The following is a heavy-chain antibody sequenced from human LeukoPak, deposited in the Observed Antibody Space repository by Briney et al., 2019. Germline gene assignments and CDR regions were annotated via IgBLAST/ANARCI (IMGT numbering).Heavy chain of an antibody. Sequence: KPSETLSLTCTVSGGSISSYYWSWIRQPAGKELEWIGRIYTSGSTNYNPSLKSRVTMSVDTSKNQFSLKLSSVTAADTAVYYCAGAVASYYYYYMDVWGKGTTVTVSS. CDR1: GGSISSYY. D-gene: IGHD2-15*01. J-gene: IGHJ6*03. CDR2: IYTSGST. V-gene: IGHV4-4*07. CDR3: AGAVASYYYYYMDV.